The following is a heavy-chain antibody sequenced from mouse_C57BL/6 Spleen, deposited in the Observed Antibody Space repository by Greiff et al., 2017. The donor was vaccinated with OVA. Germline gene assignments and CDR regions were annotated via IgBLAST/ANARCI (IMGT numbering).Heavy chain of an antibody. CDR1: GYSITSDY. J-gene: IGHJ2*01. CDR2: ISSSSST. Sequence: EVKLVESGPGLAKPSQTLSLPCSVPGYSITSDYWNWIWKFPGNNLEYMGYISSSSSTYYYTSLKSRISITRDTSNNQYYLKLTSLTTKDTTTYDCARSDLLRSLDYWGQGTTLTVSS. V-gene: IGHV3-8*01. CDR3: ARSDLLRSLDY. D-gene: IGHD1-1*01.